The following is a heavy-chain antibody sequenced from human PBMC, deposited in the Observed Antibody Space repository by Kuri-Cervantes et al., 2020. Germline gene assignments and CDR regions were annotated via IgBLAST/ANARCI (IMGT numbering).Heavy chain of an antibody. CDR1: GFTFSKYG. D-gene: IGHD3-22*01. Sequence: GESLKISCAASGFTFSKYGMHWVRQAPGKGLEWVAVISYDGSNKYYADSVKGRFAVSRDNSKNTLYLQMNSLRAEDTAVYYCARDRTSGVYYDSSGYGFGPWGQGTLVTVSS. CDR2: ISYDGSNK. J-gene: IGHJ5*02. CDR3: ARDRTSGVYYDSSGYGFGP. V-gene: IGHV3-30*03.